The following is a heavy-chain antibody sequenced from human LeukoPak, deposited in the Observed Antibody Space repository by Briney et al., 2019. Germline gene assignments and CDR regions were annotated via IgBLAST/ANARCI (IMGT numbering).Heavy chain of an antibody. CDR1: GYTFTRYD. J-gene: IGHJ5*02. CDR3: ARGGGFLERQWFDP. Sequence: ASVKVSCKASGYTFTRYDINWVRQATGQGREWMGWMNTNSGNTGYAQKFQGRVTMTRNTSISTAYMELSSLRSEDTAVYYCARGGGFLERQWFDPWGQGTLVTVSS. CDR2: MNTNSGNT. V-gene: IGHV1-8*01. D-gene: IGHD3-3*01.